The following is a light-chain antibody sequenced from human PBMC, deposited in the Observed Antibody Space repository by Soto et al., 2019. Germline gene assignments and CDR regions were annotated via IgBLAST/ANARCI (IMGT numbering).Light chain of an antibody. J-gene: IGKJ2*01. Sequence: EIGMTQSPVTLSVSPGERVTLSCRASESVDSNLAWYQQKPGQAPRLLIHGASTRATGIPARFSGSGSGTEFTLTISSLQSEDFAVYYCQQYKNWYTFGQGTKLEIK. CDR1: ESVDSN. V-gene: IGKV3D-15*01. CDR3: QQYKNWYT. CDR2: GAS.